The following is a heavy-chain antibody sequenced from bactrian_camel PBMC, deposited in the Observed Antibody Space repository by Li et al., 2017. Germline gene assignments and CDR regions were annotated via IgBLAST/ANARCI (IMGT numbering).Heavy chain of an antibody. CDR1: GFTFETFP. D-gene: IGHD2*01. V-gene: IGHV3-1*01. CDR2: INHSGDQT. J-gene: IGHJ4*01. Sequence: DVQLVESGGGLVQPGGSLTLSCTASGFTFETFPMAWIRQAPGKGVEWVSGINHSGDQTHYADPVKGRFTVSRDDAKNTLYLQMNSLKTEDSGVYYCAADIPDKVTVEWGQGTQVTVS. CDR3: AADIPDKVTVE.